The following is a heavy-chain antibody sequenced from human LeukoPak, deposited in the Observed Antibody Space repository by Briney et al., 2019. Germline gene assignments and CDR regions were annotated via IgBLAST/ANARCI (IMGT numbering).Heavy chain of an antibody. Sequence: ASVKVSCKASGYTFTSYDINWVRQATGQGLEWMGWMNPNSGNTGYAQKFQGRVTMTRNTSISTAYMELSSLRPEDTAVYYCARGANDYGDYGYWGQGTLVTVSS. D-gene: IGHD4-17*01. J-gene: IGHJ4*02. CDR2: MNPNSGNT. CDR3: ARGANDYGDYGY. V-gene: IGHV1-8*01. CDR1: GYTFTSYD.